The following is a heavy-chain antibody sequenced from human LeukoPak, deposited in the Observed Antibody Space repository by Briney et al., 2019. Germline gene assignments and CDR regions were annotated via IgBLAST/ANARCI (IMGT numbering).Heavy chain of an antibody. CDR2: IYYSGST. CDR3: ARDFRLSIAASGTVFYYYYMDV. D-gene: IGHD6-13*01. Sequence: SETLSLTCTVSGGSISSSSYYWGWIRQPPGKGLEWIGSIYYSGSTYYNPSLKSRVTISVDTSKNQFSLKLSSVTAADTAVYYCARDFRLSIAASGTVFYYYYMDVWGKGTTVTVSS. V-gene: IGHV4-39*07. CDR1: GGSISSSSYY. J-gene: IGHJ6*03.